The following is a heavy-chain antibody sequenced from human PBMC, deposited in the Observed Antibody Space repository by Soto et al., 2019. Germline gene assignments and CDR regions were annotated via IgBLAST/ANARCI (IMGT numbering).Heavy chain of an antibody. CDR2: INAGNGNT. Sequence: ASVKVSCKASGYTFTSYAMHWVRQAPGQRLEWMGWINAGNGNTKYSQKFQGRVTITRDTSASTAYMELSSLRSEDTAVYYCARVFPFRGYSFGPWGQGTLVTVSS. D-gene: IGHD3-22*01. J-gene: IGHJ5*02. CDR3: ARVFPFRGYSFGP. CDR1: GYTFTSYA. V-gene: IGHV1-3*01.